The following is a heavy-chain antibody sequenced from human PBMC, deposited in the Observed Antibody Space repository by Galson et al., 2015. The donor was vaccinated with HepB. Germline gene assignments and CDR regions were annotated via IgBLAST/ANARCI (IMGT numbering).Heavy chain of an antibody. D-gene: IGHD6-13*01. Sequence: SVKVSCKASGYTFTSYAMNWVRQAPGQGLEWMGWINTNTGNPTYAQGFTGRFVFSLDTSVSTAYLQISSLKAEDTAVYYCARTDMYSSSWYGYYYYYGMDVWCQGTTVTVSS. J-gene: IGHJ6*02. V-gene: IGHV7-4-1*02. CDR1: GYTFTSYA. CDR2: INTNTGNP. CDR3: ARTDMYSSSWYGYYYYYGMDV.